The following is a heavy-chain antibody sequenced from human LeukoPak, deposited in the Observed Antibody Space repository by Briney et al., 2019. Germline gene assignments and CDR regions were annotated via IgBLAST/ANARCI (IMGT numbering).Heavy chain of an antibody. CDR3: AREYYYDSSAPQAFDI. D-gene: IGHD3-22*01. J-gene: IGHJ3*02. V-gene: IGHV4-61*02. CDR2: IYTSGST. CDR1: GGSISSGSYY. Sequence: SETLSLTCTVSGGSISSGSYYWSWIRQPAGKGLEWIGRIYTSGSTNYNPSLKSRVTISVDTSKNQLSLKLSSVTAADTAVYYCAREYYYDSSAPQAFDIWGQGTMVTVST.